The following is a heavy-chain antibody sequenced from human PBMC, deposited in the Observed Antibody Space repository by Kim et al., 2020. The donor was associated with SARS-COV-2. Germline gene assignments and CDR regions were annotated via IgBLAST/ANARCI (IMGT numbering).Heavy chain of an antibody. CDR3: ARVFRGLPDP. CDR2: IYYSGST. D-gene: IGHD3-16*01. Sequence: SETLSLTCTVSGGSISSGGYYWSWIRQHPGKGLEWIGYIYYSGSTYYNPSLKSRVTISVDTSKNQFSLKLSSVTAADTAVYYCARVFRGLPDPWGQGTLVTVSS. CDR1: GGSISSGGYY. V-gene: IGHV4-31*03. J-gene: IGHJ5*02.